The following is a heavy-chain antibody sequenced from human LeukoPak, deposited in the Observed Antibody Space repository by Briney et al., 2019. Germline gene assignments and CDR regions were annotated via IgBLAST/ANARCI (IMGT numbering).Heavy chain of an antibody. CDR1: GVSISSYY. Sequence: PSETLSLTCTLSGVSISSYYWSWLRQPPEKGLEWIGYIYTSGSTNYHPSLKSRVTISVDTSKNQFSLKLNSVTAADTAVYYCARLDRFGANYYYMDVWGKGTSVTVSS. J-gene: IGHJ6*03. CDR2: IYTSGST. D-gene: IGHD3-10*01. V-gene: IGHV4-4*09. CDR3: ARLDRFGANYYYMDV.